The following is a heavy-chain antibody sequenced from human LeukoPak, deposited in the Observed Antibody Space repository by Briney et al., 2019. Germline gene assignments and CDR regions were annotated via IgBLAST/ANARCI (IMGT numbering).Heavy chain of an antibody. V-gene: IGHV4-4*07. CDR2: IYTSGST. CDR3: ARGPDYDILTGYLLEDR. D-gene: IGHD3-9*01. J-gene: IGHJ4*02. CDR1: GGSISSYY. Sequence: SETLSLTCTVSGGSISSYYWSWIRQPAGKGLEWIGRIYTSGSTNYNPSLKSRVTMSVDTSKNQFSLKLSSVTAADTAVYYCARGPDYDILTGYLLEDRWGQGTLVTVSS.